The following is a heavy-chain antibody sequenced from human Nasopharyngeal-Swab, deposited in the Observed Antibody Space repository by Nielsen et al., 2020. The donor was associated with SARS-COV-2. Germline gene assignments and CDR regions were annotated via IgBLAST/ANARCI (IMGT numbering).Heavy chain of an antibody. D-gene: IGHD2-2*01. J-gene: IGHJ4*02. V-gene: IGHV4-59*08. CDR2: ISYSGST. CDR1: GGSISSYY. CDR3: TRRTLSSSGYYFDY. Sequence: SETLSLTCTVSGGSISSYYWTWIRQPPGKGLECIGYISYSGSTNYNPSLKSRVTISVDTSKNQFSRKLSSVTAADTAVYYCTRRTLSSSGYYFDYWGQGTLVTVSS.